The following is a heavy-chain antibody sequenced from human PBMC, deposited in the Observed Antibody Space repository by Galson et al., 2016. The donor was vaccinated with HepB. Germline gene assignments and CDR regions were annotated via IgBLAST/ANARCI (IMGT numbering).Heavy chain of an antibody. V-gene: IGHV4-59*02. Sequence: ETLSLTCTVSGVSVSSFYWSWIRQPPGKGLEWVGFISDSGNTNYNPPLKSRVTRSVDTSQNQFSLHLGSVTAADTAVYYCARRVVLVAATQAADACDIWGQGTMVTVSS. CDR2: ISDSGNT. CDR1: GVSVSSFY. D-gene: IGHD2-15*01. CDR3: ARRVVLVAATQAADACDI. J-gene: IGHJ3*02.